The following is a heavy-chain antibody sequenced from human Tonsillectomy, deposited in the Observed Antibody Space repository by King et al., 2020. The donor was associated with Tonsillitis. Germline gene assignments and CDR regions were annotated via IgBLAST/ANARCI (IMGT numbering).Heavy chain of an antibody. Sequence: QLQESGPGLVKPSQTLSLTCTVSGGSISSGGYYWSWIRQHPREGLEWIGSIYYSGTTYYNPSLKSRIALSLDTSENQFSLRLSSVTSADTAVYYCARETYSGYGPTDYWGQGTLVTVSS. CDR3: ARETYSGYGPTDY. D-gene: IGHD5-12*01. V-gene: IGHV4-31*03. CDR1: GGSISSGGYY. J-gene: IGHJ4*02. CDR2: IYYSGTT.